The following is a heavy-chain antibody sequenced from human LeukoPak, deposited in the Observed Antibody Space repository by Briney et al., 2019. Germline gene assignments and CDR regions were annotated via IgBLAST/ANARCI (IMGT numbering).Heavy chain of an antibody. V-gene: IGHV1-46*01. D-gene: IGHD3-22*01. CDR2: INPSGGST. Sequence: ASVKVSCKASGYTFTSYYMHWVRQAPGQGLEWMGIINPSGGSTSYAQKFQGRVTMTRDTSTSTVYMELSSLRSEDTAVYYCARDLGKWGGITMIVGDYWGQGTLVTVSS. CDR1: GYTFTSYY. J-gene: IGHJ4*02. CDR3: ARDLGKWGGITMIVGDY.